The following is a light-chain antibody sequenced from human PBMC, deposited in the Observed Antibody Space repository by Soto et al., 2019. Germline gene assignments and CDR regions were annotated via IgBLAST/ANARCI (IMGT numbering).Light chain of an antibody. Sequence: QSALTQPASLSGSPGQSITISCTGTSSHIGAYDYVSWFQQHPGKAPKRRISEVKNRPSGVSNRFSGSKSGNTAYLTISGLQVEDEAEYYCTPYTSSSTQVFGTGTKVTVL. CDR1: SSHIGAYDY. J-gene: IGLJ1*01. CDR2: EVK. V-gene: IGLV2-14*01. CDR3: TPYTSSSTQV.